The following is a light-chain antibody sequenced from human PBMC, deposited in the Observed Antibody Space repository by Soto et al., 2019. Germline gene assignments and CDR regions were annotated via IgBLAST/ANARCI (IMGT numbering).Light chain of an antibody. Sequence: DIVLTQSPLSLPVTPGEPDSISCRSSQSLLHSNGNSYLDWYLQKPGQSPQLLIYFVSTRASGVPDRFSGSGSGTDFTLKISRVEAEDVGVYYCMQASQTPLTFGGGTKVEMK. CDR1: QSLLHSNGNSY. CDR3: MQASQTPLT. V-gene: IGKV2-28*01. J-gene: IGKJ4*01. CDR2: FVS.